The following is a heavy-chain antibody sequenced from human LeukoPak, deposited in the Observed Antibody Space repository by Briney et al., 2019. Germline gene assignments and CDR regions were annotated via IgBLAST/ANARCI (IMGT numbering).Heavy chain of an antibody. V-gene: IGHV3-21*01. CDR1: GFTFSSYS. J-gene: IGHJ5*02. D-gene: IGHD2-2*01. Sequence: PGGSLRLSCAASGFTFSSYSMNWIRQAPGKGLEWVSSISSSTSYIYYADSVKGRFTISKDNAKNSLYLQMNSLRAEDTAVYYCARFYCSSTSCYHGWFDPWGQGTLVTVSS. CDR2: ISSSTSYI. CDR3: ARFYCSSTSCYHGWFDP.